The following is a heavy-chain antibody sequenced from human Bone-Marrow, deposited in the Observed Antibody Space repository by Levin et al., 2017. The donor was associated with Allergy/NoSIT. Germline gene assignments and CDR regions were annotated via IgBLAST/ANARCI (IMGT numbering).Heavy chain of an antibody. V-gene: IGHV1-2*02. D-gene: IGHD3-9*01. J-gene: IGHJ4*02. CDR1: GYTFTGYK. CDR2: IKPNTDDA. Sequence: ASVKVSCKASGYTFTGYKIHWVRQAPEQGLEWLGWIKPNTDDANYGQKFQGRVTMTRDTSISTAYMELSRLRSDTAVYYCAREAYLNNYDISEALDYWGQGTLVTVSS. CDR3: AREAYLNNYDISEALDY.